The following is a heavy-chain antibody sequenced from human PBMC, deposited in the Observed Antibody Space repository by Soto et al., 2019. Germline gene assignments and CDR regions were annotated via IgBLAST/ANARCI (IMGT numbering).Heavy chain of an antibody. Sequence: QVQLVESGGGVVQPGRSLRLSCAASGFTFSSYGMHWVRQAPGKGLEWVAVIWYDGRNTYYADSVKGRFTISRDNSKNTLYLQMNSLRAEDTAVYYCARTAYYYDSSGYYFDCWGQGTLATVSS. V-gene: IGHV3-33*01. D-gene: IGHD3-22*01. CDR1: GFTFSSYG. J-gene: IGHJ4*02. CDR3: ARTAYYYDSSGYYFDC. CDR2: IWYDGRNT.